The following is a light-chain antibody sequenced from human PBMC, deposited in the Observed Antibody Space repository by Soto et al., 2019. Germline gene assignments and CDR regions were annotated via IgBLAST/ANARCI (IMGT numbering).Light chain of an antibody. J-gene: IGKJ5*01. V-gene: IGKV3-11*01. CDR2: DAS. CDR3: QQRSNWPPIT. Sequence: DTMLTESPGTLSLSPGETATLTCSASHSVSSYLAWYQQKPGQAPRLLIYDASNRATGIPARFSGSGSGTDFTLTISSLEPEDFAVYYCQQRSNWPPITFGQGTRLEIK. CDR1: HSVSSY.